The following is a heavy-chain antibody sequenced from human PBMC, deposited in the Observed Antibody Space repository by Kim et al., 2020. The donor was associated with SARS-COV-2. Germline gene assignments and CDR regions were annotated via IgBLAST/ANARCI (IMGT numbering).Heavy chain of an antibody. J-gene: IGHJ6*02. CDR2: IYYSGST. V-gene: IGHV4-39*07. CDR1: GGSISSSSYY. D-gene: IGHD3-22*01. CDR3: ARDLYYDSSGYPTYYYGMDV. Sequence: SETLSLTCTVSGGSISSSSYYWGWIRQPPGKGLEWIGSIYYSGSTYYNPSLKSRVTISVDTSKNQFSLKLSSVTAADTAVYYCARDLYYDSSGYPTYYYGMDVWGQGTTVTVSS.